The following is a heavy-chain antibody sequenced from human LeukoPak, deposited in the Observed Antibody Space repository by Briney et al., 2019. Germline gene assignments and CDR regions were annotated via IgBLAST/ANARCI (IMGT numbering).Heavy chain of an antibody. CDR1: GGSFSGYY. CDR3: ARVVRYEYYYYYMDV. Sequence: KASETLSLTCAVYGGSFSGYYWSWIRQPPGKGLEWIGEINHSGSTNYNPSLKSRVTISVDTSKNQFSLKLSSVTAADTAVYYCARVVRYEYYYYYMDVWGKGTTVTVSS. J-gene: IGHJ6*03. CDR2: INHSGST. V-gene: IGHV4-34*01. D-gene: IGHD1-1*01.